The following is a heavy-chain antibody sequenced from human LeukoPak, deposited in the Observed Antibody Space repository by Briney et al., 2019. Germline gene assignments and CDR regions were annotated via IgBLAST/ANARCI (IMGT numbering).Heavy chain of an antibody. Sequence: PGGSLRLSCAASGFTFSSYGMHWVRQAPGKGLEWVADIWFDGKNEHFADSVKGQFTISRDNAKNTLYLQMNSLRAEDTAVYYCARAQLRGPGEPLHYFQHWGQGTLVTVSS. J-gene: IGHJ1*01. V-gene: IGHV3-33*01. D-gene: IGHD3-10*01. CDR1: GFTFSSYG. CDR2: IWFDGKNE. CDR3: ARAQLRGPGEPLHYFQH.